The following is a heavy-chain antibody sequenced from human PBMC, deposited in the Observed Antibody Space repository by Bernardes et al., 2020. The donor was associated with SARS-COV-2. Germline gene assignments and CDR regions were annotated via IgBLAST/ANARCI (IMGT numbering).Heavy chain of an antibody. D-gene: IGHD3-22*01. CDR2: INPNSGDT. J-gene: IGHJ6*02. V-gene: IGHV1-2*02. CDR1: GYTFTGYY. CDR3: AIPPTNYDRYGMDV. Sequence: ASVKVSCKASGYTFTGYYMHWVRQAPGQGLEWMGWINPNSGDTNYAQKFQGRVTMTRDTSISTAYMELSRLRSDDTAVYYCAIPPTNYDRYGMDVWGQGTTVTVSS.